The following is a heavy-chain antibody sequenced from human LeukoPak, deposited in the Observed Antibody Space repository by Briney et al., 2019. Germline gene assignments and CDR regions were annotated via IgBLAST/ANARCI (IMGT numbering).Heavy chain of an antibody. J-gene: IGHJ4*02. V-gene: IGHV1-46*01. CDR2: INPSGGST. CDR3: AREGRPSEWEFPNPPGY. Sequence: ASVKVSCKASGYAFTSYYMHWVRQAPGQGLEWMGIINPSGGSTSYAQKFQGRVTMTRDMSTSTVYMELSSLRSEDTAVYYCAREGRPSEWEFPNPPGYWGQGTLVTVSS. D-gene: IGHD1-26*01. CDR1: GYAFTSYY.